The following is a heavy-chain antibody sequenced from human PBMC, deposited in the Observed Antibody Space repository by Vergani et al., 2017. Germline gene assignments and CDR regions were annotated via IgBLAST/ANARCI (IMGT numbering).Heavy chain of an antibody. Sequence: EVQLVESGGGLVQPGRSLRLSCAASGFTFDDYAMHWVRQAPGKGLEWVSGISWNSGSIGYADSVKGRFTISRDNAKNTLYLQMTSLRAEDTAVYYCAKGRFLEHEDAFDIWGQGTMVTVSS. V-gene: IGHV3-9*01. D-gene: IGHD3-3*01. CDR1: GFTFDDYA. J-gene: IGHJ3*02. CDR3: AKGRFLEHEDAFDI. CDR2: ISWNSGSI.